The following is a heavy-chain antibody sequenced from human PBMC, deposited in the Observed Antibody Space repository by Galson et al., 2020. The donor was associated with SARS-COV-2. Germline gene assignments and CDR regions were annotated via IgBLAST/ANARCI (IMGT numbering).Heavy chain of an antibody. Sequence: QLGESLKISCAASGFTFSSYGMHWVRQAPGKGLEWVAVIWYDGSNKYYADSVKGRFTISRDNSKNTLYLQMNSLRAEDTAVYYCARDRPENDYGDLSCYFDYWGQGTLVTVSP. D-gene: IGHD4-17*01. CDR1: GFTFSSYG. V-gene: IGHV3-33*01. CDR3: ARDRPENDYGDLSCYFDY. CDR2: IWYDGSNK. J-gene: IGHJ4*02.